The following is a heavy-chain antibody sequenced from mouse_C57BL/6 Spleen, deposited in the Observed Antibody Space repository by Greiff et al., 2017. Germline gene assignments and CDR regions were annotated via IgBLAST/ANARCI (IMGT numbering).Heavy chain of an antibody. Sequence: EVQLQQSGPELVKPGASVKISCKASGYSFTDYNMNWVKQSTGKSLEWIGVINPNYGTTSYNQKFKGKATLTVDQSSSTAYMQLNSLTSEDSAVYYCARNYYGSSYWYFDVWGTGTTVTVSS. D-gene: IGHD1-1*01. CDR2: INPNYGTT. V-gene: IGHV1-39*01. CDR3: ARNYYGSSYWYFDV. CDR1: GYSFTDYN. J-gene: IGHJ1*03.